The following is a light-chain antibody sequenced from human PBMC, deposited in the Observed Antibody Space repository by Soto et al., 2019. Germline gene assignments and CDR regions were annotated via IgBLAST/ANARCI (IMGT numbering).Light chain of an antibody. CDR3: QSYDSSNHAV. V-gene: IGLV6-57*04. CDR2: EDN. J-gene: IGLJ7*01. CDR1: SGSIASNY. Sequence: LTQPHSVSESPGKTVTISCTRSSGSIASNYVQWYQQRPGSAPTTVIYEDNQRPSGVPDRFSGSIDSSSNSASLTISGLKTEDEADYYCQSYDSSNHAVFGGGTQLTVL.